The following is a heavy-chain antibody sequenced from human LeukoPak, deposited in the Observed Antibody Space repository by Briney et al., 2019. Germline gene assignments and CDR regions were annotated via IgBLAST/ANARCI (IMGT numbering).Heavy chain of an antibody. V-gene: IGHV3-23*01. CDR1: GITLSNYG. D-gene: IGHD2/OR15-2a*01. Sequence: GGSLRLSCAVSGITLSNYGMSWVRQAPGKGLEWVAGISGSGGSTKYADSVKGRFTISRDNPKNTLYLQMNSLRAEDTAVYFCAKRGVVIRVILVGFHKEAYYFESWGQGTTVTVSS. J-gene: IGHJ6*02. CDR3: AKRGVVIRVILVGFHKEAYYFES. CDR2: ISGSGGST.